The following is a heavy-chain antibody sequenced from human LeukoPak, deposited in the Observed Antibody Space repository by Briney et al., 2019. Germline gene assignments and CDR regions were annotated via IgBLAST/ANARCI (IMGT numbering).Heavy chain of an antibody. Sequence: SETLSLTCTVSGGSISGYYWSWIRQPPGKGLEWIGFFSYSGTTNYNPSLRSRVSISVDTSKNQFSLKLSSVTAADTAVYFCARHGYSSSWSDYWGQGTLVTVSS. V-gene: IGHV4-59*08. CDR3: ARHGYSSSWSDY. CDR2: FSYSGTT. D-gene: IGHD6-13*01. CDR1: GGSISGYY. J-gene: IGHJ4*02.